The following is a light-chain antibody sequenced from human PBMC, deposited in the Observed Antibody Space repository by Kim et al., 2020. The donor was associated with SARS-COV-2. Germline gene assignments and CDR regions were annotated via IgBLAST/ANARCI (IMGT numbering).Light chain of an antibody. Sequence: GQSCTISCTGTSSEIGGYKYVSWYQHHPGKAPQLMLYDVSQRPSGVSNRFAGSKSGNTASLTISGLQAEDEADYYCSSYTSSSTLVFGGGTQLTVL. CDR3: SSYTSSSTLV. CDR2: DVS. J-gene: IGLJ2*01. CDR1: SSEIGGYKY. V-gene: IGLV2-14*03.